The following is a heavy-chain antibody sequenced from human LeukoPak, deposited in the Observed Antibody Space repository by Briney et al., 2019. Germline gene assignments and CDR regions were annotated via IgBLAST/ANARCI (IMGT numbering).Heavy chain of an antibody. CDR1: GFTFSSYW. D-gene: IGHD3-9*01. Sequence: PGGSLRLSCAASGFTFSSYWMHWVRQVPGKKLMWVPQIKTDGSSTIYADSVEGRFTVSRDNAKNTLYLQIHSLRVEDTAIYYCARDGPAADWDLDYWGQGTLVTVSS. V-gene: IGHV3-74*01. J-gene: IGHJ4*02. CDR3: ARDGPAADWDLDY. CDR2: IKTDGSST.